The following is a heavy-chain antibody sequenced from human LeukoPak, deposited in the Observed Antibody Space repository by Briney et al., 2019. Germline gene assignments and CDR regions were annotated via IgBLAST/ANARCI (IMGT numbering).Heavy chain of an antibody. CDR3: AISYYDFWSGYFAGEGRYYFDY. J-gene: IGHJ4*02. CDR1: GGSFSGYY. Sequence: SETLSLTCAVYGGSFSGYYWSWIRQPPGKGLEWIGEINHSGSTNYNPSLKSRVTISVDTSKNQFSLKLSSVTAADTAVYYCAISYYDFWSGYFAGEGRYYFDYWGQGTLVTVSS. CDR2: INHSGST. D-gene: IGHD3-3*01. V-gene: IGHV4-34*01.